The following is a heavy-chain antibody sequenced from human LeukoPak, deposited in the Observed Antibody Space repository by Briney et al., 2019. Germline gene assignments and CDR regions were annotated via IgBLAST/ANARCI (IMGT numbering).Heavy chain of an antibody. J-gene: IGHJ5*02. CDR1: GYTLTELS. Sequence: ASVKVSCKVSGYTLTELSMHWVRQAPGKGLEWMGGFDPEDGETIYAQKFQGRVTMTEDTSTDTAYMELSSLRSEDTAVYYCATDRIAAAGNWCDPWGQGTLVTVSS. CDR3: ATDRIAAAGNWCDP. D-gene: IGHD6-13*01. V-gene: IGHV1-24*01. CDR2: FDPEDGET.